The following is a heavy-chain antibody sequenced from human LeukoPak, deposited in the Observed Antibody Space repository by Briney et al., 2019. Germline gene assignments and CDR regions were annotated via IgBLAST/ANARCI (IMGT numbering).Heavy chain of an antibody. V-gene: IGHV3-7*01. Sequence: GGSLRLSCAASGFTFSGYWMSWVRQAPGKGLEWVANIKPDGSERYYVDSVEGRFTISRDNAKNSLYLQMDSLRAEDTAVYYCARGRGVDYWGRGTLVTVSS. CDR1: GFTFSGYW. CDR3: ARGRGVDY. D-gene: IGHD5-24*01. CDR2: IKPDGSER. J-gene: IGHJ4*02.